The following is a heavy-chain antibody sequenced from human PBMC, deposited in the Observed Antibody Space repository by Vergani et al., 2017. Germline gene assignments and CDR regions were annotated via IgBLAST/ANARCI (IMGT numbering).Heavy chain of an antibody. CDR1: GYTFTSYD. CDR3: ARVRVPPNWFDP. D-gene: IGHD3-10*01. Sequence: QVQLVESGGGVVQPGRSLRLSCAASGYTFTSYDINWVRQATGQGLEWMGWMNPNSGNTGYAQKFQGRVTMTRNTSISTAYMELSSLRSEDTAVYYCARVRVPPNWFDPWGQGTLVTVSS. J-gene: IGHJ5*02. V-gene: IGHV1-8*01. CDR2: MNPNSGNT.